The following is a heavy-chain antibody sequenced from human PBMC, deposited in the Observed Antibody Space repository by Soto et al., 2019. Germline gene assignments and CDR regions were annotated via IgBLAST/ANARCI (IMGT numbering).Heavy chain of an antibody. CDR3: AKDNKLATPYYYYYYMDV. CDR1: GFTFSSYA. CDR2: ISGSGGST. V-gene: IGHV3-23*01. J-gene: IGHJ6*03. Sequence: GGSLRLSCAASGFTFSSYAMSWVRQAPGKGLEWVSAISGSGGSTYYADSVKGRFTISRDNSKNTLYLQMNSLRAEDTAVYYCAKDNKLATPYYYYYYMDVWGKGTTVTVSS. D-gene: IGHD1-1*01.